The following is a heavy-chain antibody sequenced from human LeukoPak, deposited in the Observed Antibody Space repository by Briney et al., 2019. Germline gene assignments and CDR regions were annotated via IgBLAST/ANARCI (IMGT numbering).Heavy chain of an antibody. CDR3: ARGLWAAAGMRYYGMDA. CDR2: INPNSGGT. CDR1: GYTFTGYY. D-gene: IGHD6-13*01. V-gene: IGHV1-2*02. Sequence: ASVKVSCKASGYTFTGYYMHWVRQAPGQGLEWMGWINPNSGGTNYAQKFQGRVTMTRDTSISTAYMELSRLRSDDTAVYYCARGLWAAAGMRYYGMDAWGQGTTVTVSS. J-gene: IGHJ6*02.